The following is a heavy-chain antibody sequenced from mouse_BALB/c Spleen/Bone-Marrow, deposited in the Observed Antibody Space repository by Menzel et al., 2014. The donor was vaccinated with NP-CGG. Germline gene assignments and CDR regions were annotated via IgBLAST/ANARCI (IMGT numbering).Heavy chain of an antibody. Sequence: VQLQQSGAELVRPGTSVKVSRKASGYAFTNYLIEWVKQRPGQGLEWIGVINPGSGGTNYNEKFKGKATLTADKSSSTAYMQLSSLTSDGSAVYFCARGGDYGFMDYWGQGTSVTVSS. CDR2: INPGSGGT. J-gene: IGHJ4*01. D-gene: IGHD1-2*01. V-gene: IGHV1-54*01. CDR1: GYAFTNYL. CDR3: ARGGDYGFMDY.